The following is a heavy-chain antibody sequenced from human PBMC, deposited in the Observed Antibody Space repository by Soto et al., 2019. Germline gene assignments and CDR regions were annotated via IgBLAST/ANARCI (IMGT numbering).Heavy chain of an antibody. CDR3: VGSGTYLRLGMDV. D-gene: IGHD3-10*01. Sequence: GGSLRLSCAASGFTFSTYVMGWVRQAPGKGLEWVSTITGSGGSTYYADSVKGRFTISRDNSKNTLYLQINSLRAEDTAVYHCVGSGTYLRLGMDVWGQGTTVTVSS. CDR2: ITGSGGST. J-gene: IGHJ6*02. CDR1: GFTFSTYV. V-gene: IGHV3-23*01.